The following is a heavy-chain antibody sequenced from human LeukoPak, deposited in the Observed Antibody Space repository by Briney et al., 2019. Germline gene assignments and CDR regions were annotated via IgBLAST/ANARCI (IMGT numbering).Heavy chain of an antibody. J-gene: IGHJ4*02. Sequence: GGSLRLSCAASGFTVSTNYMSWVRQAPGKGLEWVSVIYSGGSTYYADSVKGRFTISRHNSENTLYLQMNSLRAEDTAVYYCARGMTNPFDYWGQGTLVAVSS. CDR3: ARGMTNPFDY. CDR1: GFTVSTNY. CDR2: IYSGGST. V-gene: IGHV3-53*04. D-gene: IGHD4-17*01.